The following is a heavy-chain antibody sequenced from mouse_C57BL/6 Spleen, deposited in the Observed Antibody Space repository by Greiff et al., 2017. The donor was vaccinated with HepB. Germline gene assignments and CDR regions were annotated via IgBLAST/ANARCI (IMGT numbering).Heavy chain of an antibody. CDR2: IYPGSGST. V-gene: IGHV1-55*01. Sequence: QVQLQQPGAELVKPGASVKMSCKASGYTFTSYWITWVKQRPGQGLEWIGDIYPGSGSTNYNEKFKSKATLTVDTSSSTAYMQLSSLTSEDSAVYYCAKNGGYDYAWFAYWGQGTLVTVSA. J-gene: IGHJ3*01. CDR3: AKNGGYDYAWFAY. D-gene: IGHD2-4*01. CDR1: GYTFTSYW.